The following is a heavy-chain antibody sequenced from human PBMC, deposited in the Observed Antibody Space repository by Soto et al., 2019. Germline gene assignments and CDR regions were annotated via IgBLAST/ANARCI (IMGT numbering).Heavy chain of an antibody. Sequence: KTSETLSLTCSVSGDSITSFFWSWVRQPPGKGLEWIGYVHYSGSTNYNPSLKSRLTMSVDTSENHFSLRLDSVTAADTAVYYCARVNQLAPKRNAFDIWGQGTMVTVSS. CDR3: ARVNQLAPKRNAFDI. J-gene: IGHJ3*02. V-gene: IGHV4-59*01. CDR1: GDSITSFF. CDR2: VHYSGST. D-gene: IGHD2-2*01.